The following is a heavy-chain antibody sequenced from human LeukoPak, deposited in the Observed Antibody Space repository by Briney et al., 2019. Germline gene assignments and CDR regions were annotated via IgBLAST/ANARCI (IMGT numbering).Heavy chain of an antibody. CDR2: ISWHSGSI. Sequence: GGSLRLSCAASGFTFDDYAMHWVRQAPGKGLAWVSGISWHSGSIGYADSVKGRFTISRDNAKNSLYLQMNSLRAEDTALYYCAKGGATGVSLHAFDIWGQATMLTVSS. D-gene: IGHD3-10*01. CDR3: AKGGATGVSLHAFDI. CDR1: GFTFDDYA. V-gene: IGHV3-9*01. J-gene: IGHJ3*02.